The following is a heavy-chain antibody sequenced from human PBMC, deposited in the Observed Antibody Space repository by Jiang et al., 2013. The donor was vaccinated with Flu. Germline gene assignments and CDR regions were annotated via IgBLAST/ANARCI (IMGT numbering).Heavy chain of an antibody. V-gene: IGHV3-30-3*01. J-gene: IGHJ4*02. Sequence: VQLLESGGGVVQPGRSLRLSCAASGFTFSSYAMHWVRQAPGKGLEWVAVISYDGSNKYYADSVKGRFTISRDNSKNTLYLQMNSLRAEDTAVYYCAREETPAAKLELDYWGQGTLVTVSS. CDR2: ISYDGSNK. D-gene: IGHD2-2*01. CDR3: AREETPAAKLELDY. CDR1: GFTFSSYA.